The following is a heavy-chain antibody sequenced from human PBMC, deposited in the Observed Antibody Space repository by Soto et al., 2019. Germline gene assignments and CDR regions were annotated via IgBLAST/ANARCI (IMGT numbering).Heavy chain of an antibody. V-gene: IGHV1-69*13. CDR1: GGTFSSYA. Sequence: SVKVSCKASGGTFSSYAISWVRQAPGQGLEWMGGIIPIFGTANYAQKFQGRVTITADESTSTAYMELSSLRSEDTAVYYCARRPMTTVTTGDYWGQGTLVTVSS. J-gene: IGHJ4*02. CDR3: ARRPMTTVTTGDY. CDR2: IIPIFGTA. D-gene: IGHD4-17*01.